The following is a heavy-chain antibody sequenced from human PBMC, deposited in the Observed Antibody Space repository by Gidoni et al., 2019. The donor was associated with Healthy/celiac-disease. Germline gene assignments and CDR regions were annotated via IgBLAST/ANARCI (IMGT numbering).Heavy chain of an antibody. CDR2: IRSKAYGGTT. V-gene: IGHV3-49*05. Sequence: EVQLVASGGGLVKPGRSLRLSCTASGFTFGDYAMSWFRQAPGKGLEWVGFIRSKAYGGTTEYAASVKGRFTISRDESKSIAYLQMNSLKTEDTAVYYCTRDSRQYDFWSGYYPLNDYWGQGTLVTVSS. CDR3: TRDSRQYDFWSGYYPLNDY. D-gene: IGHD3-3*01. CDR1: GFTFGDYA. J-gene: IGHJ4*02.